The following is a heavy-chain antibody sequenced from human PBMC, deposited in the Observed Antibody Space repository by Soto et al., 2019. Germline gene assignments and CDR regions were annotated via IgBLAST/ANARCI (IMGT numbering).Heavy chain of an antibody. CDR3: AKRGHYYFDS. CDR2: ISGDGGNT. Sequence: GGSLRLSCAASGYTFRSYAMHWVRQAPGKGLGWVSAISGDGGNTYYADSVKGRFSISRDNSKNTLYLQMNTLRPEDTAVYYSAKRGHYYFDSWGQGTLVTGSS. D-gene: IGHD3-10*01. J-gene: IGHJ4*02. V-gene: IGHV3-23*01. CDR1: GYTFRSYA.